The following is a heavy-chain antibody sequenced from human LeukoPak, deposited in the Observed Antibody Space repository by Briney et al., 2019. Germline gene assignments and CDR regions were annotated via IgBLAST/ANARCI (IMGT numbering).Heavy chain of an antibody. D-gene: IGHD3-9*01. CDR3: ARVTGYMIEDYFDY. Sequence: SETLSLTCTVSGGSISSSSYYWSWIRQPPGKGLEWIGYIYYSGSTNYNPSLKSRVTISVDTSKNQFSLKLRSVTAADTAVYYCARVTGYMIEDYFDYWGQGILVTVSS. J-gene: IGHJ4*02. CDR2: IYYSGST. CDR1: GGSISSSSYY. V-gene: IGHV4-61*01.